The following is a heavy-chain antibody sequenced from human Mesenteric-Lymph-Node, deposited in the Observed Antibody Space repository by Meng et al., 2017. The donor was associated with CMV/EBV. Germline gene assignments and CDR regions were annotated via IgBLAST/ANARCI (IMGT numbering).Heavy chain of an antibody. J-gene: IGHJ4*02. CDR2: INAGNGNT. Sequence: SGYTFTSYAMHWVRQAPGQRLEWMGWINAGNGNTKYSQKFQGRVTITRDTSASTAYMELSSLRSEDTAVYYCARGGYSSSWLLWYFDYWGQGTLVTVSS. D-gene: IGHD6-13*01. V-gene: IGHV1-3*01. CDR1: GYTFTSYA. CDR3: ARGGYSSSWLLWYFDY.